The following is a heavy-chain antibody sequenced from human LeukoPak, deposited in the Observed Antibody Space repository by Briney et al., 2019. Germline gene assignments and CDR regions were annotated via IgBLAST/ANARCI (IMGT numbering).Heavy chain of an antibody. Sequence: GRSLRLSCAASGLTGSHNYVSWVRQAPAKGLEWVSAIHTSGDTCYADSVKGRFTISRDTSKNTLYLQIHSLRVEGTAVYYCIVFGDSNHWGQGTLVTVSS. J-gene: IGHJ5*02. CDR3: IVFGDSNH. V-gene: IGHV3-53*01. D-gene: IGHD4-17*01. CDR1: GLTGSHNY. CDR2: IHTSGDT.